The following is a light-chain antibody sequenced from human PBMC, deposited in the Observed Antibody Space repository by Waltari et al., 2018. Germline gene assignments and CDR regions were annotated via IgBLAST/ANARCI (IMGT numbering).Light chain of an antibody. CDR2: KAS. J-gene: IGKJ1*01. Sequence: DIQMTQSPSSLSASVGDRVTITCRASQAISSWLAWYQQKPGKAPKLLIYKASSLQSGVPSSVSGSGSGTDFTLTISSLQPEDFATYYCQQYNSAPWTFGQGTKVEIK. V-gene: IGKV1-12*01. CDR1: QAISSW. CDR3: QQYNSAPWT.